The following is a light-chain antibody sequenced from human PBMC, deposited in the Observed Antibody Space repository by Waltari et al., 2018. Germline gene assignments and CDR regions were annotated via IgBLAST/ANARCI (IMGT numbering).Light chain of an antibody. CDR2: RTD. CDR3: GAWDDSLNAPV. V-gene: IGLV1-44*01. Sequence: QSVLTQPPSAPATPGQRVTISCSGSSSNIGSDTVNWYQNFSGTAPRLVIYRTDQRPSGVPDRFSGSKSDTSASLAISGVQSDDEADYFCGAWDDSLNAPVFGGGTKLTVL. CDR1: SSNIGSDT. J-gene: IGLJ3*02.